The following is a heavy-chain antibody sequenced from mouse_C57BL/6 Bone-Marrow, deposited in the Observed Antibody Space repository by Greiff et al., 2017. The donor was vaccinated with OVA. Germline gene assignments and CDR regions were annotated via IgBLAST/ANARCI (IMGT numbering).Heavy chain of an antibody. CDR1: GFTFSSYG. CDR2: ISSGGSYT. D-gene: IGHD1-1*01. J-gene: IGHJ4*01. V-gene: IGHV5-6*01. Sequence: EVKVVESGGDLVKPGGSLKLSCAASGFTFSSYGMSWVRQTPDKRLEWVATISSGGSYTYYPDSVKGRFTISRDNAKNTLYLQMSSLKSEDTAMYYRARNYYGYAMDYWGQGTSVTVSS. CDR3: ARNYYGYAMDY.